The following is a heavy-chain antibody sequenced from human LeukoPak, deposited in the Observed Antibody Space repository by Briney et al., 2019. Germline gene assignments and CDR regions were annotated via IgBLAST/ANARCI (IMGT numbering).Heavy chain of an antibody. D-gene: IGHD2-8*01. Sequence: SETLSLTCTVSGGSISSYYWSWIRQPPGKGLEWIGYIYYSGSTNYNPSLKSRVTISVDTSKNQFSLKLSSVTAADTAVYYCARLKRGYCTNGACSGRYYYGMDVWGQGTTVTVSS. CDR2: IYYSGST. J-gene: IGHJ6*02. CDR1: GGSISSYY. CDR3: ARLKRGYCTNGACSGRYYYGMDV. V-gene: IGHV4-59*08.